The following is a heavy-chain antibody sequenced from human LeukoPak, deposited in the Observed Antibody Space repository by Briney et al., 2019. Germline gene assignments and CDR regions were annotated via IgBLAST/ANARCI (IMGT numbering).Heavy chain of an antibody. CDR1: GFTFTSSA. CDR2: IVVGSGNT. D-gene: IGHD3-10*01. J-gene: IGHJ4*02. V-gene: IGHV1-58*02. CDR3: AAVLYGSGSLDY. Sequence: SVKVSCKASGFTFTSSAMQWVRQARGQRLEWIGWIVVGSGNTNYAQKFQERVTITRDMSTSTAYMELSSLRSEDTAVYYCAAVLYGSGSLDYWGQGTLVTVSS.